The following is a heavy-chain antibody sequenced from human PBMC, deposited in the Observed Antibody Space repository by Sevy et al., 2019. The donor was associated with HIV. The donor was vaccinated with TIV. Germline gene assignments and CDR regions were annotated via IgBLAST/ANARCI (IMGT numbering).Heavy chain of an antibody. D-gene: IGHD6-13*01. J-gene: IGHJ4*02. CDR3: ARQRGIAAAGTVLDY. Sequence: SETLSLTCAVSGYSISSGYYWGWIRQPPGKGLEWIGSIYHSGSTYYNPSLKSRVTISVDTSKNQFSLKLSSVTAADTAVYYCARQRGIAAAGTVLDYWGQGTLVTVSS. V-gene: IGHV4-38-2*01. CDR1: GYSISSGYY. CDR2: IYHSGST.